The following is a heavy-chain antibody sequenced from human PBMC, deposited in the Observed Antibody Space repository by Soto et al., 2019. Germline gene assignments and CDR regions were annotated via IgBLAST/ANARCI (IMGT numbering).Heavy chain of an antibody. CDR2: INHSGST. D-gene: IGHD6-19*01. J-gene: IGHJ4*02. CDR1: GGSFSGYY. CDR3: ARNRQWLVQAAIYFDY. Sequence: SETLSLTCAVYGGSFSGYYWSWIRQPPGKGLEWIGEINHSGSTNYNPSLKSRVTLSVDTSKNQFSLKLSSVTAADMAVYYCARNRQWLVQAAIYFDYWGQGTLVTVSS. V-gene: IGHV4-34*01.